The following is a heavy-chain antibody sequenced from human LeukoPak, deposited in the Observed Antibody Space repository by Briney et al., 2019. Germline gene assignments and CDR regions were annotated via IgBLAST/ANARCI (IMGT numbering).Heavy chain of an antibody. J-gene: IGHJ6*03. Sequence: SGGSTSYAQKFQGRVTMTTHTSTSTVYMELSSLRSEDTAVYYCARGVATIQYYYYYYMDVWGKGTTVTVSS. D-gene: IGHD5-12*01. CDR3: ARGVATIQYYYYYYMDV. CDR2: SGGST. V-gene: IGHV1-46*01.